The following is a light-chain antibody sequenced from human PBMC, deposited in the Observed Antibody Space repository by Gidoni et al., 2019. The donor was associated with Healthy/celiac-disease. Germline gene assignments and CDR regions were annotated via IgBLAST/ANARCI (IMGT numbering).Light chain of an antibody. CDR2: QDS. CDR3: QAWDSSTVV. CDR1: KLGDQY. Sequence: SYELTQLPSVSVSPGQTASITCSGDKLGDQYACWYQQKPGQSPVLVIYQDSKRPAGIPGRFSGSNSGNTATLTIRGTQSMDEADYYCQAWDSSTVVFGGGTKLTVL. V-gene: IGLV3-1*01. J-gene: IGLJ2*01.